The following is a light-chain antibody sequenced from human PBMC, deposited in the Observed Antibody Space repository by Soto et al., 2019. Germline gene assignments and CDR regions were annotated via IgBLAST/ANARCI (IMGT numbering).Light chain of an antibody. CDR1: QSISSY. CDR2: AAS. CDR3: QQSYSTPWT. V-gene: IGKV1-39*01. Sequence: DIQMTQSPSSLSASVGDRVTITCRASQSISSYLNWYQQKPGKAPNVLIYAASSLQSGVPSRFSGSGSGTDFTLTISSLQPEDSATYYCQQSYSTPWTFGQGTKV. J-gene: IGKJ1*01.